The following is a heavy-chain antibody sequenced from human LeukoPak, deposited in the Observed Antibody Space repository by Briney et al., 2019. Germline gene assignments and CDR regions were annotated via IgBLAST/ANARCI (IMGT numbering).Heavy chain of an antibody. V-gene: IGHV3-30*18. J-gene: IGHJ6*02. CDR1: GSTFSSYG. CDR2: ISYDGSNK. D-gene: IGHD3-10*01. Sequence: GRSLRLSCAASGSTFSSYGMHWVRQAPGKGLEWVAVISYDGSNKYYADSVKGRFTISRDNSKNTLYLQMNSLRAEDTAVYYCAKDRSSGSGSYYRYYYYGMDVWGQGTTVTVSS. CDR3: AKDRSSGSGSYYRYYYYGMDV.